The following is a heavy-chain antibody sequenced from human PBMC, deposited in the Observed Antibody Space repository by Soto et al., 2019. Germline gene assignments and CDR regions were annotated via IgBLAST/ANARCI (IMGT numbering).Heavy chain of an antibody. CDR3: ARDSKYCSSTSCYIG. CDR2: IIPILGIA. J-gene: IGHJ4*02. CDR1: GGTFSSYT. Sequence: SVKVSCKASGGTFSSYTISWVRQAPGQGLEWMGRIIPILGIANYAQKFQGRVTITADKSTSTAYMELSSLRSEDTAVYYCARDSKYCSSTSCYIGWCQGTLVTVSS. D-gene: IGHD2-2*02. V-gene: IGHV1-69*04.